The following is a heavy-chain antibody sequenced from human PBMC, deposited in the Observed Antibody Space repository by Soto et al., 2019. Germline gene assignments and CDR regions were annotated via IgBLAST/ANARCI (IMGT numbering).Heavy chain of an antibody. CDR1: GYTFTSYG. V-gene: IGHV1-18*01. J-gene: IGHJ4*02. CDR2: ISAYNGNT. CDR3: ARGATGYCSGGSCAGEY. Sequence: QVPLVQSGAEVKKPGASVKVSCKASGYTFTSYGISWVRQAPGQGLEWMGWISAYNGNTNYAQTLQGRVTMTTDTSTSTAYIELRSLRSDDTAVYYCARGATGYCSGGSCAGEYWGQGTLVTVSS. D-gene: IGHD2-15*01.